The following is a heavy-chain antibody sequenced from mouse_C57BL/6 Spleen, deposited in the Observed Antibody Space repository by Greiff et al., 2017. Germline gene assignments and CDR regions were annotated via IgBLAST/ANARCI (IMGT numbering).Heavy chain of an antibody. D-gene: IGHD2-4*01. J-gene: IGHJ4*01. CDR2: IDPSDSYT. Sequence: VQLQQSGAELVRPGTSVKLSCKASGYTFTSYWMHWVKQRPGQGLEWIGVIDPSDSYTNYNQKFKGKATLTVDTSSSTAYMQLSSLTSEDSAVYYCARDDYLPYWGQGTSVTVSS. CDR3: ARDDYLPY. V-gene: IGHV1-59*01. CDR1: GYTFTSYW.